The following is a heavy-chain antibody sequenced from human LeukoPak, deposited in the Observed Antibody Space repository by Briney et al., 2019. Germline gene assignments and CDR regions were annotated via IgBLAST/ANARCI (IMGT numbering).Heavy chain of an antibody. J-gene: IGHJ6*03. V-gene: IGHV3-23*01. CDR1: GFTFSSYG. D-gene: IGHD3-3*01. CDR2: MSGSDGAT. Sequence: GGSLRLSCAGSGFTFSSYGMSWVRQAPGKGLEWVSAMSGSDGATYYADSVKGRFTISRDNSKNTLYLQMNSLRAEDTAVYYCARGDNYDFSYYYMDVWGKGTTVTVSS. CDR3: ARGDNYDFSYYYMDV.